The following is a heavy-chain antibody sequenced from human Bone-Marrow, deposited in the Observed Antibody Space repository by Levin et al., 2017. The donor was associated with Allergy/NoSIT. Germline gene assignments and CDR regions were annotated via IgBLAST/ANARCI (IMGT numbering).Heavy chain of an antibody. J-gene: IGHJ6*02. V-gene: IGHV3-30*02. CDR1: GFTFTNYG. CDR2: LSYDGRNK. CDR3: AKDPCSSATCYGSYYYFDGMDA. Sequence: GGSLRLSCAASGFTFTNYGMHWVRQAPGKGLEWVAYLSYDGRNKYYAESVKGRFTISRDNVKDRLFLEMDSLRTDDTAVYFCAKDPCSSATCYGSYYYFDGMDAWGRGTTVTVSS. D-gene: IGHD2-2*01.